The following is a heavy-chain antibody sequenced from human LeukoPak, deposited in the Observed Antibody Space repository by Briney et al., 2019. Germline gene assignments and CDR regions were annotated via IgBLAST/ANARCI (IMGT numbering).Heavy chain of an antibody. CDR1: GDSINNNNYY. CDR3: ARQVYYDFWSGLIDY. Sequence: KPSETLSLTCTVSGDSINNNNYYWGWIRQPPGKGLEWIGSIYYSGSTYYNSSLKSRVTISVDTSKNQFSLKLSSVTAADTAVYYCARQVYYDFWSGLIDYWGQGTLVTVSS. V-gene: IGHV4-39*01. CDR2: IYYSGST. J-gene: IGHJ4*02. D-gene: IGHD3-3*01.